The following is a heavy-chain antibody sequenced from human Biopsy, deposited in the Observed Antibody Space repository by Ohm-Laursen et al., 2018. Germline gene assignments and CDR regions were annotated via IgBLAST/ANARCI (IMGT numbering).Heavy chain of an antibody. CDR3: ARFPDFWSGYYVDS. Sequence: GSLRLSCAALGFTFSDYYMSWIRQAPGKGLEWISYLSSRGSNIYYADSVKGRFTVSRDNANNSLFLQMNSLRAEDTAVYYCARFPDFWSGYYVDSWGQGTLVTVSS. CDR2: LSSRGSNI. V-gene: IGHV3-11*01. D-gene: IGHD3-3*01. CDR1: GFTFSDYY. J-gene: IGHJ4*02.